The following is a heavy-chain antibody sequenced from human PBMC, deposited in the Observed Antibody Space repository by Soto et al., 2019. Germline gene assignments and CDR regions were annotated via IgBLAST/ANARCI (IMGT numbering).Heavy chain of an antibody. CDR1: GGSIRSGGYY. J-gene: IGHJ6*02. D-gene: IGHD3-22*01. Sequence: SETLSLTCTVSGGSIRSGGYYWSWIRQHPGKGLEWIGYIYHSGSTYYNPSLKSRVTISVDRSKNQFSLKLSSVTAADTAVYYCARDLLQSQGMDVWGQGTTVTVSS. CDR2: IYHSGST. V-gene: IGHV4-30-2*01. CDR3: ARDLLQSQGMDV.